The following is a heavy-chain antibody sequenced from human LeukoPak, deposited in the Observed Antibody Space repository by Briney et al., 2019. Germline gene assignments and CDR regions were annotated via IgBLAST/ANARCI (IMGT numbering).Heavy chain of an antibody. J-gene: IGHJ4*02. CDR2: IRYDGINK. CDR1: GFTFNDYA. D-gene: IGHD6-13*01. CDR3: AKDLYSSSWSIDY. Sequence: GGSLRLSCTTSGFTFNDYAMSWVRQAPGKGLEWVTFIRYDGINKYFADSVKGRFTISRDNSKNTLYLQMNSLRAEDTAVYYCAKDLYSSSWSIDYWGQGTLVTVSS. V-gene: IGHV3-30*02.